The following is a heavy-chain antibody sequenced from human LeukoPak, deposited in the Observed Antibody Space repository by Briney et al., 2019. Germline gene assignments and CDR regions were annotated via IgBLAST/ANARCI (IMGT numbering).Heavy chain of an antibody. CDR2: IYYSGST. CDR1: GGSISSYY. CDR3: ARPHNWYFDL. J-gene: IGHJ2*01. Sequence: PSETLSLTCTVSGGSISSYYWSWIRQPPGKGLEWIGYIYYSGSTNYNPSLKSRVTISVDTSENQFSLKLSSVTAADTAVYYCARPHNWYFDLWGRGTLVTVSS. V-gene: IGHV4-59*08.